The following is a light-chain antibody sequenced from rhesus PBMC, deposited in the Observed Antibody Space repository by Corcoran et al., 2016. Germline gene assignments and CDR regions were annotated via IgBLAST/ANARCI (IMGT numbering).Light chain of an antibody. V-gene: IGKV3-53*01. J-gene: IGKJ3*01. Sequence: QVILTQSPATLSLSPGERATLSCRASQSVSSYLAWYQQKPGQAPRLLIYGASSRATGIPARFSGSGSGTEVTLTISSLEPEDFAVYYCQKYSSSPFTFGPGTKLDIK. CDR1: QSVSSY. CDR3: QKYSSSPFT. CDR2: GAS.